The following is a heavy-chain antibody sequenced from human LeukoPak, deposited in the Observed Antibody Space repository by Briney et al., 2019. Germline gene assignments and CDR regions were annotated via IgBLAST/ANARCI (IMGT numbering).Heavy chain of an antibody. CDR2: INPNSGGT. V-gene: IGHV1-2*02. Sequence: ASVKVSCKTSGYTFTGYYMHWVRQAPGQGLEWMGWINPNSGGTNYAQKFQGRVTMTRDTSISTAYMELSSLKSEDMAVYYCARPRQGYSGSYFGFYAFDIWGQGTMVTVSS. J-gene: IGHJ3*02. CDR1: GYTFTGYY. D-gene: IGHD1-26*01. CDR3: ARPRQGYSGSYFGFYAFDI.